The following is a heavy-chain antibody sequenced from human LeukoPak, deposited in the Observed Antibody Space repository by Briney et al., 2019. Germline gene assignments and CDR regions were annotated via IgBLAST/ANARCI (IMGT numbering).Heavy chain of an antibody. D-gene: IGHD1-14*01. CDR2: IFSDGSII. CDR3: TREWRNMSFDI. V-gene: IGHV3-74*03. Sequence: GGSLRLSCAASGFTLRSYWMHWVRQVPGQGLVWVSRIFSDGSIITYADSVKGRFSISRDNSKNTLFLQMSSVRVEDTAVYYCTREWRNMSFDIWGKETMVTVSS. CDR1: GFTLRSYW. J-gene: IGHJ3*02.